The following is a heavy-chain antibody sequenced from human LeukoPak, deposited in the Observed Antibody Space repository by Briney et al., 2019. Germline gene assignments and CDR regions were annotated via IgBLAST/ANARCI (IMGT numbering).Heavy chain of an antibody. CDR3: AYGNGGDGGGDWLSDYYYYYYMDV. Sequence: SVKVSCKASGGTFSSYAISWVRQAPGQGLEWMGGIIPIFGTANYAQKFQGRVTITTDESTSTAYMELSSLRSEDTAVYYCAYGNGGDGGGDWLSDYYYYYYMDVWGKGTTVTVSS. CDR1: GGTFSSYA. V-gene: IGHV1-69*05. D-gene: IGHD3-9*01. CDR2: IIPIFGTA. J-gene: IGHJ6*03.